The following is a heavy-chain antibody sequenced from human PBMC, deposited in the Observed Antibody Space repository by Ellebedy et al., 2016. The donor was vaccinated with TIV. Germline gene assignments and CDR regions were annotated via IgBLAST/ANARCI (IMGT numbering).Heavy chain of an antibody. CDR2: IYYSGST. CDR1: GGSISSYY. V-gene: IGHV4-59*01. CDR3: ARDGRGGSGWYRY. D-gene: IGHD6-19*01. Sequence: MPSETLSLTCTVSGGSISSYYWRWIRQHPGKGLEWIGYIYYSGSTNYNPSLKSRVTISVDTSKNQFSLKLSSVTAADTAVYYCARDGRGGSGWYRYWGQGTLVTVSS. J-gene: IGHJ4*02.